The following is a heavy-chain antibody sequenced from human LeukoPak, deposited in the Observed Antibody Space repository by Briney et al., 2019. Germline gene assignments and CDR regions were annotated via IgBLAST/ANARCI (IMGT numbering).Heavy chain of an antibody. CDR3: ARGRITMVRGVIRRARQTSHFDY. J-gene: IGHJ4*02. Sequence: SETLSLTCAVYGGSFSGYYWSWIRQPPGKGLEWIGEINHSGSTNYNPSLKSRVTISVDTSKNQFSLKLSSVTAADTAVYYCARGRITMVRGVIRRARQTSHFDYWGQGTLVTVSS. V-gene: IGHV4-34*01. D-gene: IGHD3-10*01. CDR2: INHSGST. CDR1: GGSFSGYY.